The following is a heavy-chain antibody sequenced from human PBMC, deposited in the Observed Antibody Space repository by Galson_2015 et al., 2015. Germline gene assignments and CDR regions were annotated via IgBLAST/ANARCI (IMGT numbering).Heavy chain of an antibody. CDR1: GGSISSSSYY. V-gene: IGHV4-39*01. D-gene: IGHD1-14*01. CDR3: AMAELGHTPSY. Sequence: TVSGGSISSSSYYWGWIRQPPGKGLEWIGSIYYSGSTYYNPSLKSRVTISVDTSKNQFSLKLSSVTAADTAVYYCAMAELGHTPSYWGQGTLVTVSS. CDR2: IYYSGST. J-gene: IGHJ4*02.